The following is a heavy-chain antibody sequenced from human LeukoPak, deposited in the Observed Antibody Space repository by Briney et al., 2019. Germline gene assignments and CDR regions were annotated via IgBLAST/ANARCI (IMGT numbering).Heavy chain of an antibody. Sequence: GRSLRLSCAASGFTFSSYGMHWVRQAPGKGLEWVAVIWYDGSNKYYADSVKGRFTISRDNSKNTLYLQMNSLRAEDTAVYYCAKGVVPAAPDDPWAREPWSPSPQ. V-gene: IGHV3-33*06. CDR1: GFTFSSYG. CDR3: AKGVVPAAPDDP. CDR2: IWYDGSNK. D-gene: IGHD2-2*01. J-gene: IGHJ5*02.